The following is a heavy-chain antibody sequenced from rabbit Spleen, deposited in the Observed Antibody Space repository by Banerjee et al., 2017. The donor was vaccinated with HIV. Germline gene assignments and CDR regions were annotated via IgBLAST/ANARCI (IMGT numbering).Heavy chain of an antibody. CDR2: IDAGSSGFT. CDR1: GVSFSISSY. CDR3: ARDTSSSFSSYGMDL. J-gene: IGHJ6*01. V-gene: IGHV1S45*01. Sequence: QEQLEESGGGLVKPEGSLTLTCIASGVSFSISSYMCWVRQAPGKGLEWIACIDAGSSGFTYFATWAKGRFAISKTSSTTVTLQMTRLTAADTATYFCARDTSSSFSSYGMDLWGQGTLVTVS. D-gene: IGHD1-1*01.